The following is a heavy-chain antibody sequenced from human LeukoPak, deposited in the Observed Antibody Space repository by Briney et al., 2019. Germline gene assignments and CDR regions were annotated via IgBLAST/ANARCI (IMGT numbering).Heavy chain of an antibody. CDR2: IYYSGST. Sequence: SETLSLTCTVSGASINSYYWSWIRQPPGKGLEWIGYIYYSGSTNYNPSLKSRVTISVDTSKNQFSLKLSSVTAADTAVYYCARVSLAVAGTKGAFDIWGQGTMVTVSS. CDR1: GASINSYY. CDR3: ARVSLAVAGTKGAFDI. V-gene: IGHV4-59*01. D-gene: IGHD6-19*01. J-gene: IGHJ3*02.